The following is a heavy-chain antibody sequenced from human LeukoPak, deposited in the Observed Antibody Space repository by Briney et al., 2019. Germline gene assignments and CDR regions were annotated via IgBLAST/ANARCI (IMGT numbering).Heavy chain of an antibody. CDR2: IKSKADGETI. CDR1: GFTFTNAW. D-gene: IGHD1-20*01. J-gene: IGHJ4*02. V-gene: IGHV3-15*07. CDR3: STLTSRGLSDS. Sequence: GGSLRLSCAASGFTFTNAWMNWVHQAPGEGLEWVGRIKSKADGETIDYAAPVKGRFTFSRDDSKNMLYLQMNSLKSEDTAVYYCSTLTSRGLSDSWGQGTLVTVSS.